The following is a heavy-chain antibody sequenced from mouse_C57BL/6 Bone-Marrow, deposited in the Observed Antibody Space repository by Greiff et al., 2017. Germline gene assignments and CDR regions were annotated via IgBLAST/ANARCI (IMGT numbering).Heavy chain of an antibody. D-gene: IGHD2-1*01. J-gene: IGHJ1*03. V-gene: IGHV1-15*01. CDR3: TRDGKWYFDV. CDR1: GYTFTDYE. CDR2: IDPETGGT. Sequence: VHLVESGAELVRPGASVTLSCKASGYTFTDYEMHWVKQTPVHGLEWIGAIDPETGGTAYNQQLKGKAILTADKSSSTAYMELRSLTSEVSAVXNCTRDGKWYFDVWGTGTTVTVSS.